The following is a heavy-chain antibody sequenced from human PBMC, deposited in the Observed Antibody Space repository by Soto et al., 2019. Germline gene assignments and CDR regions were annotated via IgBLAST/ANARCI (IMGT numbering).Heavy chain of an antibody. D-gene: IGHD3-10*01. CDR2: IYYSGST. Sequence: SETLSLTCTVSGGSISSYYWSWIRQPPGKGLEWIGYIYYSGSTNYNPSLKSRVTISVDTSKNQFSLKLSSVTAADTAVYYCARRYGSGFDYWGQGTLVTSSS. V-gene: IGHV4-59*08. J-gene: IGHJ4*02. CDR1: GGSISSYY. CDR3: ARRYGSGFDY.